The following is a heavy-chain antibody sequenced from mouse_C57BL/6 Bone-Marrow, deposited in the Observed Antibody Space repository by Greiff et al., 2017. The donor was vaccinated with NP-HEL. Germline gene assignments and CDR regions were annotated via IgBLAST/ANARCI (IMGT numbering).Heavy chain of an antibody. CDR1: GFNIKNTY. V-gene: IGHV14-3*01. J-gene: IGHJ3*01. CDR2: IDPANGNT. D-gene: IGHD2-3*01. Sequence: VQLQQSVAELVRPGASVKLSCTASGFNIKNTYMHWVKQRTEQGLEWIGRIDPANGNTKYAPKFQGEATITADTSSNTAYLQLSSLTSEDTAIYYCARAYDGYYEGFAYWGQGTLVTVSA. CDR3: ARAYDGYYEGFAY.